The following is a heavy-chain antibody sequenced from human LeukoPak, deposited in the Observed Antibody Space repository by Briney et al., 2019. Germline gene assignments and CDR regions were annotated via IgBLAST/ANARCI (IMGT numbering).Heavy chain of an antibody. CDR1: GFTFSSYS. D-gene: IGHD4-17*01. V-gene: IGHV3-21*04. CDR2: ISSSSSYI. Sequence: PGGSLRLSCAASGFTFSSYSMNWVRQAPGKGLEWVSFISSSSSYIYYADSVKGRFTISRDNSKNTLYLQMNSLRADDTAVYYCAKALYGDYGRFDYWGQGTLVTVSS. CDR3: AKALYGDYGRFDY. J-gene: IGHJ4*02.